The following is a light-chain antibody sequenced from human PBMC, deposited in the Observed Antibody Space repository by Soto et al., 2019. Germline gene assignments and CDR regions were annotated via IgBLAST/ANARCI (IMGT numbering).Light chain of an antibody. CDR2: HVS. J-gene: IGLJ1*01. CDR3: SSYSSSSTPFV. Sequence: QAASVSGSPGQSITISCTGTSSDVGGYNYVSWYQQHPGKAPKLVIYHVSDRPSGVSDRFSGSKSGDTASLSISGLQAEDEAEYFCSSYSSSSTPFVFGTGTKVTVL. CDR1: SSDVGGYNY. V-gene: IGLV2-14*03.